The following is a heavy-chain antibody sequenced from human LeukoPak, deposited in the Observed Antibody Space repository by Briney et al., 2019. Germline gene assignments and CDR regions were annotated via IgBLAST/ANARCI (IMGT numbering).Heavy chain of an antibody. Sequence: GGSLRLSCAASEFTFSDHYMDWVRQAPGQGLEWVGRIRNKANSYTTEYAASVKGRFTSSRDDSKNSLYLQMNSLKTEDTAVYYCARVYRSSWYGTYLDHWGQGTLVTVSS. CDR2: IRNKANSYTT. CDR1: EFTFSDHY. CDR3: ARVYRSSWYGTYLDH. D-gene: IGHD6-13*01. J-gene: IGHJ4*02. V-gene: IGHV3-72*01.